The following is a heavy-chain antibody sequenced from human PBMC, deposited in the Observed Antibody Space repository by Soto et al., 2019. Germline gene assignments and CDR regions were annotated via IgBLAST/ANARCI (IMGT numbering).Heavy chain of an antibody. CDR2: INAGNGNT. CDR3: ARVKEWFGELGPAPFDY. V-gene: IGHV1-3*01. Sequence: ASVKVSCKASGYTFTSYAMHWVRQAPGQRLEWMGWINAGNGNTKYSQKFQGRVTITRDTSASTAYMERSSLRSEDTAVYYCARVKEWFGELGPAPFDYWGQGTLVTVSS. J-gene: IGHJ4*02. CDR1: GYTFTSYA. D-gene: IGHD3-10*01.